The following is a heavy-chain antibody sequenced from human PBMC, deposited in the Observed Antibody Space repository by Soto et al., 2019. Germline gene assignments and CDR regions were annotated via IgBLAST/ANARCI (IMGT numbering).Heavy chain of an antibody. V-gene: IGHV4-39*01. CDR3: ARHSLALRKNIWVDP. CDR1: CHSTISSAFH. Sequence: PPDYLFVTSSVSCHSTISSAFHCGWVRQPPGKGLEWIGSIFYLGSSYYNPSLKSRVTMSVDTSQNQFSLRLRSVTAADTALYFGARHSLALRKNIWVDPWGQGIMV. CDR2: IFYLGSS. J-gene: IGHJ5*02. D-gene: IGHD3-3*02.